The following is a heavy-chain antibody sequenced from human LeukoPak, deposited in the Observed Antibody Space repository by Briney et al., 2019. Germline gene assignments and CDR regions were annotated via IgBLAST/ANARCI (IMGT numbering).Heavy chain of an antibody. J-gene: IGHJ5*02. CDR3: ARHLANYGSGKSGWFDP. CDR2: INHSGST. Sequence: GSLRLSCSASGFTFSTYSLTWVRQAPGKGSEWVGEINHSGSTNYNPSLKSRVTISVDTSKNQFSLKLSSVTAADTAVYYCARHLANYGSGKSGWFDPWGQGTLVTVSS. V-gene: IGHV4-34*01. CDR1: GFTFSTYS. D-gene: IGHD3-10*01.